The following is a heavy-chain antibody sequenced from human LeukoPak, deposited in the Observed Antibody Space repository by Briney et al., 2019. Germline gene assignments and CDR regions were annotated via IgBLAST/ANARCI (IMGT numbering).Heavy chain of an antibody. CDR1: GGTFTSYF. CDR2: INPSGGST. Sequence: ASVKVSCKASGGTFTSYFMHWVRQAPGQGLEWMGIINPSGGSTSYAQRFRGRVTMTEDTSTDTAYMELSSLRSEDTAVYYCATDIDYYGSGTYYKRGWGQGTLVTVSS. V-gene: IGHV1-46*01. CDR3: ATDIDYYGSGTYYKRG. D-gene: IGHD3-10*01. J-gene: IGHJ4*02.